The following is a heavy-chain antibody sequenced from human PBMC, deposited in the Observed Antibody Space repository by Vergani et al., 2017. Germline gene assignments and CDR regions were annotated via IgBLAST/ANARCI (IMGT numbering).Heavy chain of an antibody. D-gene: IGHD2-2*01. CDR3: TARTCSSTSCPRDY. V-gene: IGHV3-73*02. Sequence: EVQLVESGGGLVQPGGSLKLSCAASGFTFSGSAMHWVRQASGKGLEWVGRIRSKANSYATAYAASVKGRFTISRDDSKNTAYLQMNSLKTEDTAVYYCTARTCSSTSCPRDYWGQGTLVTVSS. CDR1: GFTFSGSA. CDR2: IRSKANSYAT. J-gene: IGHJ4*02.